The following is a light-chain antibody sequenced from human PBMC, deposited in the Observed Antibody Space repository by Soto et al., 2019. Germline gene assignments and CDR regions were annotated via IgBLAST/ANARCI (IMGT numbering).Light chain of an antibody. CDR1: SSDVGDGDF. V-gene: IGLV2-14*01. J-gene: IGLJ3*02. Sequence: QSALTQPASVSGSPRQSITISCTGTSSDVGDGDFVSWYQQRPGNAPKLMIYKVSNRPSGVSNRFSGSKSGNTASLTLSGLQAEDEADYDCCSYTRSYTWVFGGGTKVTVL. CDR2: KVS. CDR3: CSYTRSYTWV.